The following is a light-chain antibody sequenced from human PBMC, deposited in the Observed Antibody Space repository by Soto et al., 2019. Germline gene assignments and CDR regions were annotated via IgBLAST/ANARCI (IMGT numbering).Light chain of an antibody. Sequence: QAVLTQPAAVSGSPGQSITISCTGTSSDVGSYNLVSWYQQHPGKAPKLMIYEGSKRPSGVSNRFSGSKSGNTASLTISGLQAEDEADYYCCSYAGSSTYVFGPAPKVTVL. CDR1: SSDVGSYNL. CDR3: CSYAGSSTYV. J-gene: IGLJ1*01. CDR2: EGS. V-gene: IGLV2-23*01.